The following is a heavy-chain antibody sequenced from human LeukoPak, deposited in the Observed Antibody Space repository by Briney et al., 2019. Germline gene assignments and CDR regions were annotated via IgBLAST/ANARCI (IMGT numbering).Heavy chain of an antibody. CDR1: GFTFSSYA. D-gene: IGHD3-22*01. J-gene: IGHJ4*02. Sequence: GGSLRLSCAASGFTFSSYAMSWVRQAPGKGLEWVSAISGSGGSTYYADSVKGRFTISRDNSKNTLYVQVNSLGTEDTAAYYCAKGSYYDSSGSFYFDYWGQGTLVTVSS. CDR3: AKGSYYDSSGSFYFDY. CDR2: ISGSGGST. V-gene: IGHV3-23*01.